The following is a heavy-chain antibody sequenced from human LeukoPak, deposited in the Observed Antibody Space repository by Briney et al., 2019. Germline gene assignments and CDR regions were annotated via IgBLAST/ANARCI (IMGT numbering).Heavy chain of an antibody. CDR2: INPNSGGT. Sequence: ASVKVSCKASGYTFNGYYMHWVRQAPGQGLEWMGWINPNSGGTNYAQKFQGRVTMTRDTSISTAYMELIRLRSDDTAVYYCARRNTRSLIAAAVLKWGQGTLVTVSS. V-gene: IGHV1-2*02. CDR1: GYTFNGYY. J-gene: IGHJ4*02. D-gene: IGHD6-13*01. CDR3: ARRNTRSLIAAAVLK.